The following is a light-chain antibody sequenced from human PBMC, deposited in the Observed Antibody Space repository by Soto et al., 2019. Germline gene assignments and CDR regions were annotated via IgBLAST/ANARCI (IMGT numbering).Light chain of an antibody. J-gene: IGKJ1*01. Sequence: DIVMTQSPATLSVSPGERATISCSASQRVSSNVAWYQQKPGQSPRLLIYGASTRATGIPARFSGSGSGTEVTLTISSLQSEDFAVDDCQQYNNWSPWTFGQGTKVEIK. CDR2: GAS. CDR3: QQYNNWSPWT. CDR1: QRVSSN. V-gene: IGKV3-15*01.